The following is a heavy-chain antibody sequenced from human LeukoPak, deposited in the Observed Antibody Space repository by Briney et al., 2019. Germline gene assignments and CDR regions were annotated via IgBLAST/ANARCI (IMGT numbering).Heavy chain of an antibody. Sequence: SETLSLTCTISSGSISRYYWSWIRQPPGKGLEWIGYIYYSGSTNYNPSLKSRVTISIDTSKNQFSLTLSSVTAADTAVYYCASSIVATITSFDYWGQGTLVTVSS. D-gene: IGHD5-12*01. CDR2: IYYSGST. J-gene: IGHJ4*02. CDR1: SGSISRYY. V-gene: IGHV4-59*08. CDR3: ASSIVATITSFDY.